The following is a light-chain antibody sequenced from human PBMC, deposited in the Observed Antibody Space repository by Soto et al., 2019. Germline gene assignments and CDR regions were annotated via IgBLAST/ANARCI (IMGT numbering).Light chain of an antibody. CDR3: LKDKNCPRT. J-gene: IGKJ1*01. CDR1: KDINNR. CDR2: AAS. Sequence: DIQMTQAPSSGSASVGDRVTITCRSSKDINNRVAWFQQRPGRAHKYLIQAASILQSGLPSRFSATGSGTDFTPTIDSRQPEYFATYYCLKDKNCPRTFGQGTKLEIK. V-gene: IGKV1-12*01.